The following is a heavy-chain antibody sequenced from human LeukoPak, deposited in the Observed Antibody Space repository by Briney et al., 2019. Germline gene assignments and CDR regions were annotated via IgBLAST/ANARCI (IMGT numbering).Heavy chain of an antibody. Sequence: SETLSLTCTVSGGSINNSSYYWGWIRQPPGKGLEWIGNIYYSGTTYYNPSLKSPVTISVDTSKNQFSLKLSSVTAADTAVYYCARRRYGSSWTDYWGQGTLVTVSS. V-gene: IGHV4-39*01. J-gene: IGHJ4*02. CDR2: IYYSGTT. D-gene: IGHD6-13*01. CDR1: GGSINNSSYY. CDR3: ARRRYGSSWTDY.